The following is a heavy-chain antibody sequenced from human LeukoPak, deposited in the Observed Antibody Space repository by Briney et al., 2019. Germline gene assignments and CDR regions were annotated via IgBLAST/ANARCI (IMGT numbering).Heavy chain of an antibody. CDR3: ARHGSGSYYNDAFDI. CDR1: GGSISSYY. J-gene: IGHJ3*02. V-gene: IGHV4-59*08. CDR2: IYYSGST. Sequence: SETLSLTCTVSGGSISSYYWSWLRQPPGQGLEWIGYIYYSGSTNYNPSLKSRVTISVDTSKNQFSLKLSSVTAADTAVYYCARHGSGSYYNDAFDIWGQGTMVTVSS. D-gene: IGHD1-26*01.